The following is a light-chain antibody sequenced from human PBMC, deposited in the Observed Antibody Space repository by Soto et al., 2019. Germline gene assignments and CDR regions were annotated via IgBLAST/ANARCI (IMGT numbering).Light chain of an antibody. CDR1: QSGTSNY. CDR3: QQNVSPPIT. CDR2: GAS. Sequence: EIVLTQSRGTLSLSPGKRDTLICRASQSGTSNYLAWYQQKPGQAPRLLIYGASSRATGIPDRFSGSGSGTDFTLTISRLEAEDFAVYYCQQNVSPPITFGQGTRLEIK. V-gene: IGKV3-20*01. J-gene: IGKJ5*01.